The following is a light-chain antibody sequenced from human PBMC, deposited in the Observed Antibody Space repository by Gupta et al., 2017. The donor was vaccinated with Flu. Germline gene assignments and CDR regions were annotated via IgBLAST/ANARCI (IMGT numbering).Light chain of an antibody. V-gene: IGKV3-15*01. J-gene: IGKJ1*01. CDR3: QQQSLRTPGT. CDR2: CAF. CDR1: QSVSSN. Sequence: ELVLPRSPATLSVSPGERATLTARASQSVSSNFAWYQQKPGQAPRLLIYCAFTRATGVPARLIGSRSGTEYTPIISSLESEDYAVYYCQQQSLRTPGTFGQGTXVEIK.